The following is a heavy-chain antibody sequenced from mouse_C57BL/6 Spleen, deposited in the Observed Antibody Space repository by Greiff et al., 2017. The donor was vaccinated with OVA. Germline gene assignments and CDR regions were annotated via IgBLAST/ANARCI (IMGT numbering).Heavy chain of an antibody. J-gene: IGHJ4*01. V-gene: IGHV5-16*01. D-gene: IGHD2-4*01. CDR1: GFTFIDYY. Sequence: EVKLVESEGGLVQPGSSMKLSCTASGFTFIDYYMAWVRQVPEKGLEWVANINYDGSSTYYLDSLKSRFIISRDNAKNILYLQMSSLKSEDTATYYCAREGDYDGYAMDYWGQGTSVTVSS. CDR2: INYDGSST. CDR3: AREGDYDGYAMDY.